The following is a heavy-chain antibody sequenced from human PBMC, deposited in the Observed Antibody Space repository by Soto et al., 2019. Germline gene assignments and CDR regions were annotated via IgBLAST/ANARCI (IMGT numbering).Heavy chain of an antibody. CDR3: ARDLRMVRGVIITRKVYYFDY. D-gene: IGHD3-10*01. J-gene: IGHJ4*02. CDR1: GYTFTSYG. V-gene: IGHV1-18*01. Sequence: QVQLVQSGAEVKKPGASVKVSCKASGYTFTSYGISWVRQAPGQGLEWMGWISAYNGNTNYAQKLQGRVTMTSDTATSTAYMELRSLRSDDTAVYYCARDLRMVRGVIITRKVYYFDYWGQGTLVTVSS. CDR2: ISAYNGNT.